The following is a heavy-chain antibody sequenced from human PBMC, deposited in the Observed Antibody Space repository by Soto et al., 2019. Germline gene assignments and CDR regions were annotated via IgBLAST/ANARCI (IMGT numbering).Heavy chain of an antibody. J-gene: IGHJ4*02. D-gene: IGHD3-3*01. CDR1: GGSFSGYY. CDR3: ARPEHRDYDFWSGYSLDY. V-gene: IGHV4-34*01. CDR2: INHSGST. Sequence: QVQLQQWGAGLLKPSETLSLTCAVYGGSFSGYYWSWIRQPPGKGLERIGEINHSGSTNYNPSLKSRVTISVDTSKNQFSLKLSSVTAADTAVYYCARPEHRDYDFWSGYSLDYWGQGTLVTVSS.